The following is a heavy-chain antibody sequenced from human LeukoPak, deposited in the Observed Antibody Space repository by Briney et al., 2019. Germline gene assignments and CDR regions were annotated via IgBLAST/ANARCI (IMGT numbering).Heavy chain of an antibody. Sequence: KPGGSLRLSCAASGFTFSDYYMSWIRQAPGKGLEWVSYISSSGSTIYYADSVKGRFTISRDNAKNSLYLQMNSLRAEDTAVYYCARDLCSSTSCYAGGYMDVWGKGTTVTVSS. V-gene: IGHV3-11*01. CDR3: ARDLCSSTSCYAGGYMDV. CDR1: GFTFSDYY. J-gene: IGHJ6*03. CDR2: ISSSGSTI. D-gene: IGHD2-2*01.